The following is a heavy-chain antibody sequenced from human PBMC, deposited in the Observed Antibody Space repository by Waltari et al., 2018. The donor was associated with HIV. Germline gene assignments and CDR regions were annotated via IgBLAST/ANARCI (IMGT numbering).Heavy chain of an antibody. V-gene: IGHV4-4*02. CDR2: IYESGST. CDR1: GASIIIPYW. CDR3: ARLASTGYYNGGYFDL. J-gene: IGHJ2*01. D-gene: IGHD3-22*01. Sequence: QVQLQESGPGLVKPSGTLSLTCGVSGASIIIPYWWSWVRQPPGKGLEWIGEIYESGSTNSNASLRSRVTISLDKSRNQFSLDVTSVTPADTAVYYCARLASTGYYNGGYFDLWGRGTLVTVSS.